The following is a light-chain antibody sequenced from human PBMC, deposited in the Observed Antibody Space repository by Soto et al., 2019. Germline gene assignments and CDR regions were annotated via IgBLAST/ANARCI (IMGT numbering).Light chain of an antibody. Sequence: QSVLTQPASESGSPGQSITISCTGTSSDVGTYNLVSWYQQHPGKAPKLMIYEGSKWPSGVSNRFSGSKSGNTASLTISGLQAEDEADYYCCSYADSTTYVFGTGTKLTVL. J-gene: IGLJ1*01. CDR2: EGS. CDR1: SSDVGTYNL. CDR3: CSYADSTTYV. V-gene: IGLV2-23*01.